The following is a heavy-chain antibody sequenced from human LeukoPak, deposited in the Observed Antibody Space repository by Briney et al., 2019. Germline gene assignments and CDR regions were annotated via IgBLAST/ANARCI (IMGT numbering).Heavy chain of an antibody. CDR2: ISAYNGNT. CDR3: ARHGELLEGYYYYYMDV. D-gene: IGHD3-10*01. Sequence: ASVKVSCKASGYTFTSYGISWVRQAPGQGLEWMGWISAYNGNTNYAQKLQGRVTMTTDTSTSTAYIELRSLRSDDTAVYYCARHGELLEGYYYYYMDVWGKGTTVTVSS. J-gene: IGHJ6*03. V-gene: IGHV1-18*01. CDR1: GYTFTSYG.